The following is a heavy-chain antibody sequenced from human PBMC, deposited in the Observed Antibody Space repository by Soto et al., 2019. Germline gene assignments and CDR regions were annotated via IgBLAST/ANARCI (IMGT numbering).Heavy chain of an antibody. CDR1: GFDFRKYA. CDR3: ARAVDAAMDPLDY. V-gene: IGHV3-30-3*01. CDR2: TSDDGDIQ. Sequence: GGSLRHSCAASGFDFRKYAMHWVRQSPGKGPEWVAITSDDGDIQYYADSVKGRFTISRDNSKNTLYLQMTSLRSEDAAVYFCARAVDAAMDPLDYWGQGTLVTVSS. J-gene: IGHJ4*02. D-gene: IGHD5-18*01.